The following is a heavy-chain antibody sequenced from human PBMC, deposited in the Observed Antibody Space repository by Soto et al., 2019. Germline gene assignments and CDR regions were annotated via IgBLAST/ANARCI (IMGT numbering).Heavy chain of an antibody. CDR3: ASAAVTGTAGLDF. CDR1: GYAFSGFY. CDR2: INPNSGGT. D-gene: IGHD6-19*01. Sequence: ASVKVSCKASGYAFSGFYMHWVRQAPGQGLEWMGWINPNSGGTKSAEKFQGRVTMTMDTSISTAYMELSRLTSDDTAVYYCASAAVTGTAGLDFWGQGTQVTVS. J-gene: IGHJ4*02. V-gene: IGHV1-2*02.